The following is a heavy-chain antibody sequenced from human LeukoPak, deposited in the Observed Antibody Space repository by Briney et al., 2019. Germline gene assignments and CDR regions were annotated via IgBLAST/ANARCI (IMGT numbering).Heavy chain of an antibody. J-gene: IGHJ4*02. Sequence: SVKVSCKPSGGTFYNYAISWLRQAPGQGLEWMGRIIPIFGTADYAQKFQGRVTITTDEFTTTAYMELSSLTYEDTAAYYCARGRVAWNDPIDDYWGQGTLVIVSS. CDR1: GGTFYNYA. V-gene: IGHV1-69*05. CDR3: ARGRVAWNDPIDDY. CDR2: IIPIFGTA. D-gene: IGHD1-1*01.